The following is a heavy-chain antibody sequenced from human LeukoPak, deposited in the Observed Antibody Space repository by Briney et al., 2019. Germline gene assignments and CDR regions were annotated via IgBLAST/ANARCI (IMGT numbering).Heavy chain of an antibody. CDR1: GYTFTDYY. CDR3: ARGGSYYYGSSDY. Sequence: EASVKVSCKASGYTFTDYYMHWVRQAPGQGLEWMGWINPNSGGTNYAQKFQGRVTITRDTSISTAYMELSRLRSDDTSVYYCARGGSYYYGSSDYWGQGTLVTVSS. D-gene: IGHD3-10*01. J-gene: IGHJ4*02. V-gene: IGHV1-2*02. CDR2: INPNSGGT.